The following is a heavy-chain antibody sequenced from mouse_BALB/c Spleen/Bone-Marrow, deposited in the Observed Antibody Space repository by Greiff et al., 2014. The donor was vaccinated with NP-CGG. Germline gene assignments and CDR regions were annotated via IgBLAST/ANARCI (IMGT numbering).Heavy chain of an antibody. J-gene: IGHJ3*01. CDR1: GFTFNSYG. CDR3: ARHAYYDQTEVSFVY. V-gene: IGHV5-9-2*01. D-gene: IGHD2-4*01. CDR2: ISGGGSYT. Sequence: EVNLVESGGGLVKSGGSLKLSCAASGFTFNSYGMSWVRQTPEKRLEWVATISGGGSYTFYPESVKGRFTISRDNAKNNLYLQLSSLRSEDTALYYCARHAYYDQTEVSFVYWGQGTLVTVSA.